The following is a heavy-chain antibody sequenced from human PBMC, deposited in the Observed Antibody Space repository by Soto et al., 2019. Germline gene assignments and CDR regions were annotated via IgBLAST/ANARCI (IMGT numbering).Heavy chain of an antibody. CDR2: INPNSGGT. D-gene: IGHD3-10*01. J-gene: IGHJ6*02. CDR3: ASQSESYYKTSTYYYYGMDV. CDR1: GYTFTGYY. Sequence: QVQLVQSGAEVKKPGASVKVSCKASGYTFTGYYMHWVRQAPGQGLEWMGWINPNSGGTNYAQKFQGWVPMTRDTSLSTAYMELSRLRSDDTAVYYCASQSESYYKTSTYYYYGMDVWGQGTTVTVSS. V-gene: IGHV1-2*04.